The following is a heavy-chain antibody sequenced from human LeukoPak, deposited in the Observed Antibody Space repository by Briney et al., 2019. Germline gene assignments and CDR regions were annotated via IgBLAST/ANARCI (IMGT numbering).Heavy chain of an antibody. V-gene: IGHV3-23*01. CDR1: GFTFSSYG. D-gene: IGHD3-10*01. CDR3: AKDSATYGRFDY. J-gene: IGHJ4*02. CDR2: ISGSGGNT. Sequence: KTGGSLRLSCAAPGFTFSSYGMSWVRQAPGKGLEWVSAISGSGGNTYYADPVKGRFSISRDNSKNTLYLQMNSLRAEDTAVYFCAKDSATYGRFDYWGQGSLVTVSS.